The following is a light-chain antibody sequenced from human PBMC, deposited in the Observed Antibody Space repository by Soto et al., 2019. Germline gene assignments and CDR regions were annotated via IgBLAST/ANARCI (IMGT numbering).Light chain of an antibody. CDR1: HSVTTH. J-gene: IGKJ5*01. V-gene: IGKV3-11*01. Sequence: EIVLTQSPDTLSLSPGERATLSCWASHSVTTHLAWFQQRPGQTPRLLIYDASTRAPGIPARFSGRGSGADFTLAISSLEPADFPVYFCQQRRDSIAFGQGTRLEIK. CDR3: QQRRDSIA. CDR2: DAS.